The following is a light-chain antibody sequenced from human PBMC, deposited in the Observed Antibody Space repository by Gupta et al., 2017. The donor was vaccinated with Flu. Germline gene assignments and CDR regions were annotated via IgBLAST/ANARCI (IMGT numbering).Light chain of an antibody. CDR1: KGVSSW. Sequence: DIQMTQSPSAISASVGDRVAITCRTSKGVSSWFASYQQKPGKAPKRLIYAASSLQSGVPTRFSGSSSGTDFTLTISSLQPEDFATYYCQHASSYPLTFGGGTKVEIK. CDR2: AAS. CDR3: QHASSYPLT. V-gene: IGKV1-12*01. J-gene: IGKJ4*01.